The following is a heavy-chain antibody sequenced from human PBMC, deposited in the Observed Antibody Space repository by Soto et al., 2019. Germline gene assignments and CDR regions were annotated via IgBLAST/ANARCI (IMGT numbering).Heavy chain of an antibody. Sequence: QLQLQESGPGLVKPSETLSLTCTVSGDSVTISDYYWGWIRQPPGKGLEWIGGIHCSGSTYYNPSLKSRVTISGDTAKKHFSLKLPSVTAADAAVYYCAAHDSGGYYAEYWGQGTLVTVSA. CDR2: IHCSGST. CDR1: GDSVTISDYY. D-gene: IGHD3-22*01. J-gene: IGHJ4*02. CDR3: AAHDSGGYYAEY. V-gene: IGHV4-39*01.